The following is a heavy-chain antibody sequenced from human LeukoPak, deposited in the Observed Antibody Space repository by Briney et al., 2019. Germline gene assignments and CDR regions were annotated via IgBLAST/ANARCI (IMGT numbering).Heavy chain of an antibody. CDR2: INSDGSST. D-gene: IGHD3-10*01. Sequence: GGSLRLSCAASGFTFSSYWMHWVRQAPGKGLVWVSRINSDGSSTNYGDSVKGRFTISRDNAKNTMYLQMNSLRAEDTAMYYCVRAVYYSNYLGYWGQGTLVTVSS. CDR3: VRAVYYSNYLGY. V-gene: IGHV3-74*01. J-gene: IGHJ4*01. CDR1: GFTFSSYW.